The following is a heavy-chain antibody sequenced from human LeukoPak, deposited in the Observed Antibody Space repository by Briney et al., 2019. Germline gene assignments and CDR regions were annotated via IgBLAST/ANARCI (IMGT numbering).Heavy chain of an antibody. CDR2: IYYSGST. CDR1: GGSISSSNYY. CDR3: ARLAKVGATTLAVDY. J-gene: IGHJ4*02. D-gene: IGHD1-26*01. Sequence: PSETLSLTCTVSGGSISSSNYYWGWIRQPPGKGLEWIESIYYSGSTYYNPSLKSRVTISVDTSKNQFSLKLSSVTAADTAVYYCARLAKVGATTLAVDYWGQGTLVTVSS. V-gene: IGHV4-39*01.